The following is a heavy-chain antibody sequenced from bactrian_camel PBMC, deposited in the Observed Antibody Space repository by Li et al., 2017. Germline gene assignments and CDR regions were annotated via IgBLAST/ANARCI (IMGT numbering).Heavy chain of an antibody. CDR3: AKVWININSATP. D-gene: IGHD2*01. J-gene: IGHJ4*01. CDR1: QYIYCRYD. V-gene: IGHV3S53*01. CDR2: ITIGGAT. Sequence: QVQLVESGGGSVQDGGSLRLSCVVSQYIYCRYDMSWYRQAPGKEREFVSGITIGGATTYARSVKGRFTISRDDATNTLYLELNNLKDEDTATYYCAKVWININSATPRGQGTQVTVS.